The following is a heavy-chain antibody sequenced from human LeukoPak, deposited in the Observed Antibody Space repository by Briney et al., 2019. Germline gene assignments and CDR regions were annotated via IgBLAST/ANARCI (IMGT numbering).Heavy chain of an antibody. V-gene: IGHV4-38-2*02. D-gene: IGHD5-18*01. CDR3: ASGYSYASDWAFDI. CDR1: GSSISSGYY. Sequence: SETLSLTSTVAGSSISSGYYWGWIRQPPGKGLEWIWSIYHSGSTYYNPSIKSRVTISVDTSKNQFSLKLSSVTAADTAVYYCASGYSYASDWAFDIWGQGTMVTVSS. J-gene: IGHJ3*02. CDR2: IYHSGST.